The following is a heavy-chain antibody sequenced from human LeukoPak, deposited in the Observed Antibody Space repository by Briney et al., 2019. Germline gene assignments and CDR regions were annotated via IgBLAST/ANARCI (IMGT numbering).Heavy chain of an antibody. V-gene: IGHV4-4*09. CDR3: ARPTFGTYYYMDV. Sequence: SETLSLTCTVSGASISGYYWSWIRQPPGKGLEWIGYIYASGNTNYNPSLKSRVTISIDTSKNQFSLKLSSVTAADAAVYYCARPTFGTYYYMDVWGKGTTVTVSS. J-gene: IGHJ6*03. D-gene: IGHD3-10*02. CDR1: GASISGYY. CDR2: IYASGNT.